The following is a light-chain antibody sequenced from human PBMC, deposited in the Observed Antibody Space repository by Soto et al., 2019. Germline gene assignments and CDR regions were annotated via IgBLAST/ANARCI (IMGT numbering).Light chain of an antibody. Sequence: QSALTQPASVSGSPGQSITISCTGTSSDVGGYNYVSWYQHHPGKAPKLMIYDVSNRPSGVSNRFSGSKSGNTASLTISGLQAEDEADYYCSSYTTSRTVVFGAGTKLTVL. CDR2: DVS. CDR3: SSYTTSRTVV. CDR1: SSDVGGYNY. V-gene: IGLV2-14*03. J-gene: IGLJ2*01.